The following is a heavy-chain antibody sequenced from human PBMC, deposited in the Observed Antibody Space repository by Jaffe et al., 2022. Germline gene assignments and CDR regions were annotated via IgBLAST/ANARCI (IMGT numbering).Heavy chain of an antibody. CDR1: GGSISSSSYY. Sequence: QLQLQESGPGLVKPSETLSLTCTVSGGSISSSSYYWGWIRQPPGKGLEWIGSIYYSGSTYYNPSLKSRVTISVDTSKNQFSLKLSSVTAADTAVYYCARHDGHCSGGSCSHYYYYYMDVWGKGTTVTVSS. V-gene: IGHV4-39*01. CDR3: ARHDGHCSGGSCSHYYYYYMDV. CDR2: IYYSGST. J-gene: IGHJ6*03. D-gene: IGHD2-15*01.